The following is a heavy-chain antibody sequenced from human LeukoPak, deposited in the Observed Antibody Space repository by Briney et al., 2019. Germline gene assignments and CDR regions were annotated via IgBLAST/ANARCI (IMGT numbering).Heavy chain of an antibody. CDR2: IYSGGST. D-gene: IGHD3-9*01. CDR3: ARDYDILTGLGY. V-gene: IGHV3-53*01. J-gene: IGHJ4*02. CDR1: GFTVSSNY. Sequence: GGSLRLSCAASGFTVSSNYMSWVRQAPGKGLEWVSVIYSGGSTYYADSVKGRFTISRDNSKNTLCLQMNSLRAEDTAVYYCARDYDILTGLGYWGQGTLVTVSS.